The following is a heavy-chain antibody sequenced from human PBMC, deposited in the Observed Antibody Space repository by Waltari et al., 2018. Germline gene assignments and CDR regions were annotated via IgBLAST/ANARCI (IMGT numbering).Heavy chain of an antibody. J-gene: IGHJ4*02. CDR2: IWYDGSNK. CDR1: GFTFSSYG. V-gene: IGHV3-33*01. CDR3: ARDQDTAMVKKGFDY. D-gene: IGHD5-18*01. Sequence: QVQLVESGGGVVQPGRSLRLSCAASGFTFSSYGMPWVRQAPGKGLEWVAVIWYDGSNKYYADSVKGRFTISRDNSKNTLYLQMNSLRAEDTAVYYCARDQDTAMVKKGFDYWGQGTLVTVSS.